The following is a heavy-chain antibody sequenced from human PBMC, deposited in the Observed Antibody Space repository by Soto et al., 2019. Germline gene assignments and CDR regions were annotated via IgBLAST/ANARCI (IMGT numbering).Heavy chain of an antibody. J-gene: IGHJ4*02. CDR1: GYTFTSYD. CDR2: MNPNSGNT. CDR3: AGGWYYYGSGSPSNDY. D-gene: IGHD3-10*01. V-gene: IGHV1-8*01. Sequence: ASVKVSCKASGYTFTSYDINWVRQATGQGLEWMGWMNPNSGNTGYAQKFQGRVTMTRNTSISTAYMELSSLRSEDTAVYYCAGGWYYYGSGSPSNDYWGQGTLVTVSS.